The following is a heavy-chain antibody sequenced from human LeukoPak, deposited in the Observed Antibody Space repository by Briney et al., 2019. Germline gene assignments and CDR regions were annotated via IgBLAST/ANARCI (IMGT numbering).Heavy chain of an antibody. CDR2: INHSGST. D-gene: IGHD4-11*01. J-gene: IGHJ4*02. Sequence: PSETLSLTCAVYGGSFSGYYWSWIRQPPGKGLEWIGEINHSGSTNYNPSLKSRVTISVDTSKNQFSLKLSSVTAADTAVYYRARNSNPFDYWGQGTLVTVSS. CDR1: GGSFSGYY. V-gene: IGHV4-34*01. CDR3: ARNSNPFDY.